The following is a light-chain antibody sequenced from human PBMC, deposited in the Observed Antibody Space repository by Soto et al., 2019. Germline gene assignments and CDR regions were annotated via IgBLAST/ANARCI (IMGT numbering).Light chain of an antibody. J-gene: IGKJ5*01. Sequence: EVVMTQSPATLSVSPGERATVSCRASQSVNSNLAWYQQKPGQAPRLLIYGASTRATGIPARFSGSGSGTEFTLTISSLQSEDFAAYYCQQYNNWPLTFGQGTRLEIK. CDR1: QSVNSN. V-gene: IGKV3-15*01. CDR2: GAS. CDR3: QQYNNWPLT.